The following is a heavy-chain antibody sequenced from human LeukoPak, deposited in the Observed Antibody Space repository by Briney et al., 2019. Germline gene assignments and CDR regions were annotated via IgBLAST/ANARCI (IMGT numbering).Heavy chain of an antibody. Sequence: NPSETLSLTCAVYGGSFSGYYWSWIRQPPGKGLEWIGEINHSGSTNYNPSLKSRVTISVDTSKNQFSLKLSSVTAADTAVYYCATMGIYDSSGYTDDYWGQGTLVTVSS. CDR1: GGSFSGYY. V-gene: IGHV4-34*01. D-gene: IGHD3-22*01. CDR3: ATMGIYDSSGYTDDY. CDR2: INHSGST. J-gene: IGHJ4*02.